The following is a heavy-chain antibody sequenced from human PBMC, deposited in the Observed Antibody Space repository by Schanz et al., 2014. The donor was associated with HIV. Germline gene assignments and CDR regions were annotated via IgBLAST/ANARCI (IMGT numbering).Heavy chain of an antibody. D-gene: IGHD4-17*01. V-gene: IGHV3-33*08. Sequence: QVHLVESGGGVVQPGRSLRLSCVASGFNFNSYGMHWVRQAPGKGLEWVAVIWYDGSNKYYADSVKGRFTISRDNSKNTLYLQMNSLRAEDTAVYGCARQGLRFSFWLDYWGQGTPVTVS. CDR1: GFNFNSYG. CDR2: IWYDGSNK. CDR3: ARQGLRFSFWLDY. J-gene: IGHJ4*02.